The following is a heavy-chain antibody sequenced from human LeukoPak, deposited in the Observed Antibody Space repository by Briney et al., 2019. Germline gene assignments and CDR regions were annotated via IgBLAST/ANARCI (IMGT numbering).Heavy chain of an antibody. J-gene: IGHJ4*02. CDR1: GFTFTTFG. CDR3: AKINNSDDY. D-gene: IGHD1/OR15-1a*01. V-gene: IGHV3-30*18. CDR2: ISPHGDIE. Sequence: GRSLRLSCAASGFTFTTFGIHWVRQAPGKGLEWVAAISPHGDIEYYTDSVKGRFTISRYNSKNMIYLQMNSLRGEDSAVYYCAKINNSDDYWGQGNLVTVSS.